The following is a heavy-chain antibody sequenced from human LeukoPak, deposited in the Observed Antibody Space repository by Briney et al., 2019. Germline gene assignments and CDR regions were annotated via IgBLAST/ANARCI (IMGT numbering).Heavy chain of an antibody. V-gene: IGHV3-21*01. CDR3: ARGRHYSGAFDI. J-gene: IGHJ3*02. Sequence: GGSLRLSCAASGFTFSSYSMNWVRQAPGKGLEWVSSISSSSSYIYYADSVKGRFTISRDNAKNSLYLQMNSLRAEDTAVYYCARGRHYSGAFDIWGQGTMVTVSS. CDR2: ISSSSSYI. CDR1: GFTFSSYS. D-gene: IGHD3-10*01.